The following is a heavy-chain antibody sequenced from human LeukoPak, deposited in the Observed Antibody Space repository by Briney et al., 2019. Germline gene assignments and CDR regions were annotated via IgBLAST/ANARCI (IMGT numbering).Heavy chain of an antibody. CDR1: GFTFTNYW. D-gene: IGHD5-24*01. V-gene: IGHV3-7*01. Sequence: TGGSLRLSCAASGFTFTNYWMTWVRQAPGKGLEWVANINKDGSEKQYVDSVKGRFTISRDDAKNSVYLQMNSLRVEDSAVYFCARDPIQDFDFWGQGIMVSVSS. CDR3: ARDPIQDFDF. J-gene: IGHJ4*02. CDR2: INKDGSEK.